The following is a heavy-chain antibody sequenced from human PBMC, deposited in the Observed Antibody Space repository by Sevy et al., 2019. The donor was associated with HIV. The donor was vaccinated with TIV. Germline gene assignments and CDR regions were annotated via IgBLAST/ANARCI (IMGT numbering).Heavy chain of an antibody. CDR3: ARNNNKRFDP. Sequence: SETLSLTCAVSGYSIRSGYYWDWIRQSPGKGLEWIGSVFHSGSAYYNPSLKSRVTISVDTSKNHFSLKLYSVTAADTVVYYCARNNNKRFDPWGQGTLVTVSS. CDR1: GYSIRSGYY. CDR2: VFHSGSA. V-gene: IGHV4-38-2*01. J-gene: IGHJ5*01.